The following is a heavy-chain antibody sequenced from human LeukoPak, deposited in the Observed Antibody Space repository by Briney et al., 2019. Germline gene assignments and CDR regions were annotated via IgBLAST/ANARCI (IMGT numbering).Heavy chain of an antibody. Sequence: SETLSLTCTVSGGSISSYYWSWIRQPPGKGLEWIGDIYYSGSTNYNPSLKSRVTISVDTSKNQFSLKLSSVTAADTAVYYCARQRVVNYYYYGMDVWGQGTTVTVSS. D-gene: IGHD3-3*01. J-gene: IGHJ6*02. CDR3: ARQRVVNYYYYGMDV. CDR2: IYYSGST. CDR1: GGSISSYY. V-gene: IGHV4-59*01.